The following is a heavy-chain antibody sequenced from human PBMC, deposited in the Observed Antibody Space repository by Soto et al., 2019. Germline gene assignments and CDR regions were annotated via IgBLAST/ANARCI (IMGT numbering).Heavy chain of an antibody. J-gene: IGHJ5*02. CDR3: ARDLENWFDP. V-gene: IGHV4-59*01. CDR1: GGSISSYY. Sequence: QVQLQESGPGLVKPSETLSLTCTVSGGSISSYYWSWIRQPPGKGLEWIGYIYYSGSTNYNPSLKSRVTISVDTSKNQFSLKLSSVTAADTAVYYCARDLENWFDPWGQGTLVTVSS. CDR2: IYYSGST.